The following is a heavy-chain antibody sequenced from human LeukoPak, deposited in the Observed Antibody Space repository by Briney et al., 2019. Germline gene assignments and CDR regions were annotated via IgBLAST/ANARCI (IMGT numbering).Heavy chain of an antibody. CDR1: GGSFSGYY. Sequence: SETLSLTCAVYGGSFSGYYWSWIRQPPGKGLEWIGEINHSGSTNYNPSLKSRVTISVDTSKNQFSLKLSSVTAADTAVYYCARGRSWYGDPYFDYWGQGTLVTVSS. CDR2: INHSGST. V-gene: IGHV4-34*01. CDR3: ARGRSWYGDPYFDY. D-gene: IGHD4-17*01. J-gene: IGHJ4*02.